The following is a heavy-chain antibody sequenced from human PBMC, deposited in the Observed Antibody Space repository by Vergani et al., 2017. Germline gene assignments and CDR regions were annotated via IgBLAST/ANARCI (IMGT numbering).Heavy chain of an antibody. Sequence: QVQLVQSGAEVKKPGASVKVSCKASGYTFTSYAMHWVRQAPGQRLEWMGWINAGNGNTKYSQTFQGRVTITRDTSASTAYMELSSLRSEDTAVYYCARGGNQDSVLMVYAIDYYYYMDVWGKGTTVTVSS. CDR1: GYTFTSYA. D-gene: IGHD2-8*01. CDR2: INAGNGNT. V-gene: IGHV1-3*01. CDR3: ARGGNQDSVLMVYAIDYYYYMDV. J-gene: IGHJ6*03.